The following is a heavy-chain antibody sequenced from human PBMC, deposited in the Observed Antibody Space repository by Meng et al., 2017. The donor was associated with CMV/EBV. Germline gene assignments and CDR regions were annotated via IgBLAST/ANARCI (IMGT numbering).Heavy chain of an antibody. J-gene: IGHJ4*03. Sequence: SETLSLTCTVSGGSISSYYWSWIRQPPGKGLEWIGYIYYSGSTNYNPPLKSRVTISVDTSKNQFSLKLSSVTAADTAVYYCASSQQLAEKHFDYWGQGTTVTVSS. V-gene: IGHV4-59*01. CDR1: GGSISSYY. CDR2: IYYSGST. D-gene: IGHD6-13*01. CDR3: ASSQQLAEKHFDY.